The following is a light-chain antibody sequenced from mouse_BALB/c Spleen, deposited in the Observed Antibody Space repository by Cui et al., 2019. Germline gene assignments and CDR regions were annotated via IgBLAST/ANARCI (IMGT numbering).Light chain of an antibody. J-gene: IGKJ2*01. V-gene: IGKV6-23*01. CDR3: QQYSSYPYT. CDR2: WAS. CDR1: QDVGTA. Sequence: DIVMTQSHKFMSTSVGDRVRITCKASQDVGTAVAWYQQKPGQSPKLLIYWASTRHTGVPDRFTGSGSGTDFTLTISNVQSEDLADYFCQQYSSYPYTFGGGTKLEIK.